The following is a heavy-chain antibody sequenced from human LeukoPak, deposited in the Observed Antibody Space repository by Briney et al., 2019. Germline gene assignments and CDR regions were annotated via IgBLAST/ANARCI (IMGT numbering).Heavy chain of an antibody. CDR3: AKFLPTHIVVANYYFDY. D-gene: IGHD2-21*01. CDR1: GFTFSSYA. Sequence: AGGSLRLSCAASGFTFSSYAMSWVRQAPGKGLEWVSAISGSGGSTYYADSVKGRFTISRDNSKNTLYLQMNSLRDEDTAVYYCAKFLPTHIVVANYYFDYWGQGTLVTVSS. V-gene: IGHV3-23*01. CDR2: ISGSGGST. J-gene: IGHJ4*02.